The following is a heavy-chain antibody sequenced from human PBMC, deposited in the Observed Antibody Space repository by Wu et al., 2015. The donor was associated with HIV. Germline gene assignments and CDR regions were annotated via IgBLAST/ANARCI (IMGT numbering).Heavy chain of an antibody. Sequence: QLVAVWGVRWKKDLGPSVKVSCKASGYTFTGYYMHWVRQAPGQGLEWMGWINPNSGGTNYAQKFQGRVTMTRDTSISTAYMELSRLRSDDTAVYYCAREGELLWGSYYYYGMDVWGQGTTVTVSS. V-gene: IGHV1-2*02. CDR3: AREGELLWGSYYYYGMDV. D-gene: IGHD2-2*01. J-gene: IGHJ6*02. CDR1: GYTFTGYY. CDR2: INPNSGGT.